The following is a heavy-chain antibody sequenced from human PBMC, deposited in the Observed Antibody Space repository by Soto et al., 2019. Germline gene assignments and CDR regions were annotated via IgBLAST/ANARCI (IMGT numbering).Heavy chain of an antibody. Sequence: LRLSCAASGFTFDSFAMTWVRQAPGKGLEWVSAISASGGSTFYADSVKGRFTISRDSSKNTLYLQMNSLRAEDTAVYYCARGAVMPDSWGQGTLVTVSS. CDR3: ARGAVMPDS. J-gene: IGHJ4*02. V-gene: IGHV3-23*01. D-gene: IGHD3-16*01. CDR1: GFTFDSFA. CDR2: ISASGGST.